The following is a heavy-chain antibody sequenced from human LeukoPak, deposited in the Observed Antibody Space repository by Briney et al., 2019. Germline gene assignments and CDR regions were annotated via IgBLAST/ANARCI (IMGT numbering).Heavy chain of an antibody. CDR2: IWYDGSNK. V-gene: IGHV3-33*01. D-gene: IGHD6-6*01. CDR3: ARGSWSIALQS. CDR1: GFTFSSYG. J-gene: IGHJ4*02. Sequence: GGSLRLSCAASGFTFSSYGMHWVRQAPGKGLEWVAVIWYDGSNKYYADSVKGRFTISRDNSKNTLYLQMNSLRAEDTAVYYCARGSWSIALQSWGQGALVTVPS.